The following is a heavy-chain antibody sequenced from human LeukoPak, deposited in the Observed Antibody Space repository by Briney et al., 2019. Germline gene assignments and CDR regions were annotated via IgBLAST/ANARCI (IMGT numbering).Heavy chain of an antibody. V-gene: IGHV3-9*01. CDR2: ISWNSGSI. J-gene: IGHJ4*02. CDR3: AKDIHGSGSYYFDN. Sequence: GRSLRLSCGASGFSFDDYTMHWVRQVPGKSLEWVSGISWNSGSIGYVDSVKGRFTISRDNAKNSLYLQMNSLRPEDTALYFCAKDIHGSGSYYFDNWGQGTLVTVSS. CDR1: GFSFDDYT. D-gene: IGHD3-10*01.